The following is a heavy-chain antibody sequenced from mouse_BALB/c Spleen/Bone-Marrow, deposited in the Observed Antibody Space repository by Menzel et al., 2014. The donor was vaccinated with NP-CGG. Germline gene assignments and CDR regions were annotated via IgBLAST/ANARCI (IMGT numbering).Heavy chain of an antibody. CDR2: INYSGST. J-gene: IGHJ4*01. Sequence: EVQLQESGPGLVKPSQSLSLTCTVTGYSIXSDYAWNWIRQFPGNKLEWMGYINYSGSTSYNPSLKSRISITRDTSKNQFFLQLNSVTTEDTATYYCARSSYVMDYWGQGTSVTVSS. CDR1: GYSIXSDYA. CDR3: ARSSYVMDY. V-gene: IGHV3-2*02.